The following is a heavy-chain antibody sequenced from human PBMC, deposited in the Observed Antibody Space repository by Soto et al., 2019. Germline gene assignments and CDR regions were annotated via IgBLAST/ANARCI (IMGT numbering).Heavy chain of an antibody. Sequence: GGSLRLSCAATGFAFSNYWMHWVRQAPGKGLVWVSGLSGDGTSTFYADSVKGRFTIARDNAQNMVFLQLHSLRADDTAVYYCAKDRGAYSSSFNDYWGQGTLVTVSS. J-gene: IGHJ4*02. CDR1: GFAFSNYW. D-gene: IGHD6-6*01. V-gene: IGHV3-74*01. CDR2: LSGDGTST. CDR3: AKDRGAYSSSFNDY.